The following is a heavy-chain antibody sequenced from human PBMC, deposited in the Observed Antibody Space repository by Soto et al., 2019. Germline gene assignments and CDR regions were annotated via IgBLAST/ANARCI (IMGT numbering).Heavy chain of an antibody. CDR3: ARVGAYCVRTSCHDC. V-gene: IGHV1-18*01. J-gene: IGHJ4*02. CDR2: ISAYNGNT. CDR1: GYTFTNYG. Sequence: QVQLVQSGAEVKKPGASVKVSCKASGYTFTNYGISWVRQAPGQGLEWMGWISAYNGNTDYAQKLQGRVTMTTDTSTRTAYMELRSVRSDDTAVYYCARVGAYCVRTSCHDCWCQGTLVTVSS. D-gene: IGHD2-2*01.